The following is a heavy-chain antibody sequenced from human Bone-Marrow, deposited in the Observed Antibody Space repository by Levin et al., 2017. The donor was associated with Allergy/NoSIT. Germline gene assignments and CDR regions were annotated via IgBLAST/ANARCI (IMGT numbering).Heavy chain of an antibody. Sequence: SETLSLTCTVSGGSISGYFWSWIRLPPGKGLEWIGYVYYSGSTNYNPSLKSRLTISVDTSKNQFSLKLSSVTAADTAVYYCARVSVDILLVKFFDFWGQGTLVTVSS. CDR1: GGSISGYF. CDR3: ARVSVDILLVKFFDF. CDR2: VYYSGST. D-gene: IGHD5-12*01. J-gene: IGHJ4*02. V-gene: IGHV4-59*01.